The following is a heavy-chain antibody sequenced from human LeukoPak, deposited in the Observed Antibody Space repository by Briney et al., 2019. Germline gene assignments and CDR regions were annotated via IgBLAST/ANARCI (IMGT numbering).Heavy chain of an antibody. V-gene: IGHV1-69*13. J-gene: IGHJ6*02. Sequence: ASVKVSCKASGYTFTDYYMHWVRQAPGQGLEWMGRIIPIFGTANYAQKFQGRVTITADESTSTAYMELSSLRSEDTAVYYCARNGLKQQLVLYYGMDAWGQGTTVTVSS. CDR3: ARNGLKQQLVLYYGMDA. CDR2: IIPIFGTA. CDR1: GYTFTDYY. D-gene: IGHD6-13*01.